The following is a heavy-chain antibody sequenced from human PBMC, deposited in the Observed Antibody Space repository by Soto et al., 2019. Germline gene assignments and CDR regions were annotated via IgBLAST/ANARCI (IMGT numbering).Heavy chain of an antibody. CDR1: EFTFSNYA. J-gene: IGHJ5*02. V-gene: IGHV3-23*01. CDR3: ARCAVLSTTSGGWCNWFDP. D-gene: IGHD2-21*01. CDR2: ISASGAAT. Sequence: EVQLLEAGGGLVQPGGSLRLSCTASEFTFSNYAMSWVRQAAGKGLEWVSAISASGAATYYVDSVKARFTISRDNSKNTLYVQMNSLRAEDTGVYYCARCAVLSTTSGGWCNWFDPWGQGTLVTVSS.